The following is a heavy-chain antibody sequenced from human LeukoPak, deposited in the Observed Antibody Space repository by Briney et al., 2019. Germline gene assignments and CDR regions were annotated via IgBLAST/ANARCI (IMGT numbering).Heavy chain of an antibody. Sequence: ASVKVSCKASAYRFTNYYMHWVRQAPGQGLEWMGRISPSGDSSTYAQKFQGRVTMTRDTSTNTVYMDLSSLRSDDTAVYYCATIVVGYNRFDLWGLGTQVIVSS. V-gene: IGHV1-46*01. CDR1: AYRFTNYY. CDR3: ATIVVGYNRFDL. CDR2: ISPSGDSS. J-gene: IGHJ4*02. D-gene: IGHD5-24*01.